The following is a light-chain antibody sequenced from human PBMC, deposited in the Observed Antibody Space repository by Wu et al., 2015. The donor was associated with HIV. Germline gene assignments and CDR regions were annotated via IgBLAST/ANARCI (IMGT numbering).Light chain of an antibody. V-gene: IGKV3-20*01. CDR2: GGS. CDR3: HQYGRSPPFT. J-gene: IGKJ3*01. Sequence: EIVLTQSPGTLSLSPGERATLSCRASQSVSSTYLAWYQQKPGQPPRLLIYGGSRRATGIPGRFSGSGSGTDFSLTISRLEPEDFAVYYCHQYGRSPPFTFGPGPKWISN. CDR1: QSVSSTY.